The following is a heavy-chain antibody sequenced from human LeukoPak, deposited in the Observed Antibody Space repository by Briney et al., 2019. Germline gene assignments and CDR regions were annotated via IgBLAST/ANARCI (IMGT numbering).Heavy chain of an antibody. V-gene: IGHV4-38-2*02. Sequence: SETLSLTCTVSGYSISSGYYWGWIRQPPGKGLEWIGSIYHSGNTYYSPSLKSRVTISVDTSKNQFSLKLTSVTAADTAVHYCARRDYYDSSGYYISHAFDIWGQGTTVTVSS. CDR3: ARRDYYDSSGYYISHAFDI. J-gene: IGHJ3*02. CDR2: IYHSGNT. CDR1: GYSISSGYY. D-gene: IGHD3-22*01.